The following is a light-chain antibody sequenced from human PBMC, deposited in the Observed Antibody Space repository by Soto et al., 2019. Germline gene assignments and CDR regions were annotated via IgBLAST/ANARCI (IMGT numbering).Light chain of an antibody. CDR3: GTWDSSLSGVV. J-gene: IGLJ2*01. CDR1: TSNIGNNY. V-gene: IGLV1-51*01. Sequence: QSVLTQPPSVSAAPGQKVTISCSGSTSNIGNNYVSWYQQVPGTAPKLLIHDNNKRPSGIPDRFSGSKSGTSATLGISGLRTGDEADYYCGTWDSSLSGVVFGGGTKLTVL. CDR2: DNN.